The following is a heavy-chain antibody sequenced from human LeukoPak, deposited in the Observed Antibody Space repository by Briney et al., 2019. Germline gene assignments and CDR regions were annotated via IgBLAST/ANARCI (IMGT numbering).Heavy chain of an antibody. V-gene: IGHV1-8*01. Sequence: ASVKVSCKASGYTFTSYDINWVRQATGQGLEWMGWMNPNSGNTGYAQKFQGRVTMTRDTSISTAYMELRSLRSEDTAVYYCARLRNDFWSGYRGTYYFDYWGQGTLVTVSS. CDR3: ARLRNDFWSGYRGTYYFDY. CDR2: MNPNSGNT. CDR1: GYTFTSYD. D-gene: IGHD3-3*01. J-gene: IGHJ4*02.